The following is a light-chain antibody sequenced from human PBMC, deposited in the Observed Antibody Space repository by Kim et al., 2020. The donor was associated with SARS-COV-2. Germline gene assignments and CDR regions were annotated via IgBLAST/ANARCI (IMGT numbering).Light chain of an antibody. CDR3: QHYIRFPYT. Sequence: DIQMTQSPSTLSASVGDRVSITCRASQIIETYLAWYQQKPGKAPALLICQASSLHIGVPSRFSGSGSGTEFTLTINSLQPDDFATYYCQHYIRFPYTFGQGTKVDIK. CDR1: QIIETY. CDR2: QAS. V-gene: IGKV1-5*01. J-gene: IGKJ2*01.